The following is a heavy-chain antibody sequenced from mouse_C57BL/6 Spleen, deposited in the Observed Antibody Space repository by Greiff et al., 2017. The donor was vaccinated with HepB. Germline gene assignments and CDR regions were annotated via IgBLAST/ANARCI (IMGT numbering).Heavy chain of an antibody. CDR1: GFTFSSYG. CDR2: ISSGGSYT. CDR3: AREGYGSTLFDY. J-gene: IGHJ2*01. D-gene: IGHD1-1*01. Sequence: VQLKESGGDLVKPGGSLKLSCAASGFTFSSYGMSWVRQTPDKRLEWVATISSGGSYTYYPDSVKGRFTISRDNAKNTLYLQMSSLKSEDTAMYYCAREGYGSTLFDYWGQGTTLTVSS. V-gene: IGHV5-6*01.